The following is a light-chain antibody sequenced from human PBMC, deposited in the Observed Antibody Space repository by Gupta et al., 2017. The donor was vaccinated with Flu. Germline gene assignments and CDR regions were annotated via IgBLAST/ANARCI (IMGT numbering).Light chain of an antibody. Sequence: GDRVTIGCRGSQSSSNYLNWHQQTSGKAPNLLIDNAYSLQSGVPSKFSGGGSGTDFALIISSLQPEDFATYYCQQTYNTSWTFGQGTKVEIK. CDR3: QQTYNTSWT. J-gene: IGKJ1*01. CDR1: QSSSNY. V-gene: IGKV1-39*01. CDR2: NAY.